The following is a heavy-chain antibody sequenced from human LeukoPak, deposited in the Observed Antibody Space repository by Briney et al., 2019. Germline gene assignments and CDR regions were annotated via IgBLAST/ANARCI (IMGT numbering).Heavy chain of an antibody. CDR2: IIPIFGTA. CDR1: GGTFRSYA. Sequence: ASVKVSCKASGGTFRSYAISWVRQAPGQGLEWMGGIIPIFGTANYAQKFQGRVTITADESTSTAYMELSSLRSEDTAVYYCAREPRGYDFWSGYDAFDIWGQGTMVTVSS. V-gene: IGHV1-69*01. J-gene: IGHJ3*02. D-gene: IGHD3/OR15-3a*01. CDR3: AREPRGYDFWSGYDAFDI.